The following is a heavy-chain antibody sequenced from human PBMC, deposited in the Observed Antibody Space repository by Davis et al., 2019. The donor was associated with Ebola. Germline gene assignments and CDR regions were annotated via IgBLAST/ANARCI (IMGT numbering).Heavy chain of an antibody. CDR2: ISSGSNTI. J-gene: IGHJ4*02. CDR3: AKEGATTAKFDY. CDR1: GFGFESYS. D-gene: IGHD4-11*01. Sequence: GESLKISCEASGFGFESYSMNWVRQAPGKGLEWVSYISSGSNTIYYADSVKGRFTISRDNAKNSLYLLINSLRDEDTAVYYCAKEGATTAKFDYWGQGVLVTVSS. V-gene: IGHV3-48*02.